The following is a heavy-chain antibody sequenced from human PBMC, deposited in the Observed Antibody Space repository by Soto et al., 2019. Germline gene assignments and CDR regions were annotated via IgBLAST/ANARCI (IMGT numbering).Heavy chain of an antibody. Sequence: PSETLSLTCPVSSDSLTSYYWSWIRQTPGKGLECIGYIYHSGITNYNPSLKSRVTISLDTTKTQFSLRLSFVTAADTAVYYCARRSRFYCFDSWGQGTLVTVSS. V-gene: IGHV4-59*01. J-gene: IGHJ4*01. CDR2: IYHSGIT. CDR3: ARRSRFYCFDS. CDR1: SDSLTSYY. D-gene: IGHD1-26*01.